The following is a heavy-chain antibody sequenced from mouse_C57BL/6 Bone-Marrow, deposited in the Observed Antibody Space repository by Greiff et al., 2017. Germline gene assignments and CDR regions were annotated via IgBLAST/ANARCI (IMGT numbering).Heavy chain of an antibody. D-gene: IGHD4-1*01. CDR2: IDPENGDT. J-gene: IGHJ2*01. V-gene: IGHV14-4*01. CDR1: GFNIKDDY. Sequence: VQLKQSGAELVRPGASVKLSCTASGFNIKDDYMHWVKQRPEQGLEWIGWIDPENGDTEYASKFQGKATITADTSSNTAYLQLSSLTSEDTAVYYCARGTGTLYYFDYGGQGTTRTVSS. CDR3: ARGTGTLYYFDY.